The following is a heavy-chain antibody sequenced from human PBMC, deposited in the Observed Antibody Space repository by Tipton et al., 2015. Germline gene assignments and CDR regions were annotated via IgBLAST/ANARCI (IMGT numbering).Heavy chain of an antibody. J-gene: IGHJ5*02. Sequence: TLSLTCTVSGGSISSYYWSWIRQPAGKGLEWIGYIHQSGSTRYNPSLKSRITISIDTSKNLFSLKLSSVTAADMAVYYCARGGNNWFDPWGRGTLVTVSS. CDR3: ARGGNNWFDP. D-gene: IGHD2-15*01. V-gene: IGHV4-59*01. CDR2: IHQSGST. CDR1: GGSISSYY.